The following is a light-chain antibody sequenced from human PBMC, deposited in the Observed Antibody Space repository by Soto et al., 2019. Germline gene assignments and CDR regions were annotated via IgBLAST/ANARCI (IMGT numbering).Light chain of an antibody. J-gene: IGKJ1*01. CDR2: AAA. Sequence: DIQMTQSPSSLSASVGDRVTITCRASQSISSYLNWYQQKPGKAPKLLIYAAASLQSGAPSRFSGSGVRKDFTHIISCLQAEDFATYYCQQCYSTVPFGQGTKVEIK. V-gene: IGKV1-39*01. CDR1: QSISSY. CDR3: QQCYSTVP.